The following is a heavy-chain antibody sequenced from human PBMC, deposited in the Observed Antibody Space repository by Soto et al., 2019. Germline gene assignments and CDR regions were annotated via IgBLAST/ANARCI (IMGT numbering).Heavy chain of an antibody. CDR1: GFSFSNNG. J-gene: IGHJ4*02. Sequence: QVQLVESGGGVVQPGRSLRLSCAASGFSFSNNGMHWVRKAPGKGLEWAAVIWYDGSNKFYAESVKGRFTISRDNSKKTMYLQMNSLRVDDTAVYYCARDTSGSLDSWGQGTVVTVSP. V-gene: IGHV3-33*08. D-gene: IGHD3-9*01. CDR3: ARDTSGSLDS. CDR2: IWYDGSNK.